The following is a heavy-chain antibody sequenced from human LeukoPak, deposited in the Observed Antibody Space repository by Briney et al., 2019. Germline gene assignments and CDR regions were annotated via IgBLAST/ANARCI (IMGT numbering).Heavy chain of an antibody. D-gene: IGHD1-26*01. CDR2: IYYSGST. CDR3: ARAYSGSYGTFDY. CDR1: GGSISSSSYY. J-gene: IGHJ4*02. V-gene: IGHV4-39*01. Sequence: PSETLSLTCTVSGGSISSSSYYWGWIPQPPGKGLEWIGSIYYSGSTYYNPSLKSRVTISVDTSKNQFSLKLSSVTAADTAVYYCARAYSGSYGTFDYWGQGTLVTVSS.